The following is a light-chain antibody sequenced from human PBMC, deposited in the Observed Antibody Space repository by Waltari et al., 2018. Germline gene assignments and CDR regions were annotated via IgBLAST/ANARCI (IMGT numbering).Light chain of an antibody. V-gene: IGKV1-12*01. CDR3: QQSFSSPWT. J-gene: IGKJ1*01. Sequence: DIQMTQSPSSVSASVGDRVTITCRASQAISSWLAWYQQKPGKAPKLLIYAASSLQSGVPSRFSGSGFGTDFTLTITNLQPDDFATYFCQQSFSSPWTFGQGTTV. CDR1: QAISSW. CDR2: AAS.